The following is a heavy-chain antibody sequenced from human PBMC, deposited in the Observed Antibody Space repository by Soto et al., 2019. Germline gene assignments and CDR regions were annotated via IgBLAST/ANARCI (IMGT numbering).Heavy chain of an antibody. CDR3: ASSAAPSHY. CDR1: GVSISSGDW. CDR2: IYHTGST. V-gene: IGHV4-4*02. J-gene: IGHJ4*02. D-gene: IGHD2-15*01. Sequence: NPSETLSLTCAVSGVSISSGDWWSWVRQPPGKGLEWIGEIYHTGSTHYNPSLRSRVTISVDNSKNHFSLNLSSVTAADTAIYYCASSAAPSHYWGQGTLVTVSS.